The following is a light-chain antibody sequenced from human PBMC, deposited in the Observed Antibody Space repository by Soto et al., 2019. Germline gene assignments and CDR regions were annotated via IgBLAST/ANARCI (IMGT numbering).Light chain of an antibody. CDR2: NSD. CDR3: ATWDDSLSGRV. V-gene: IGLV1-47*02. J-gene: IGLJ3*02. Sequence: QSVLTQPPSASGTPGQRVTISCSGSSSNVGNHFVYWYQHLPVTAPRLLIYNSDQRPSRVPDRFSGSKSGPSASLAISGLRADDAGDYHCATWDDSLSGRVFGGGTKLTVL. CDR1: SSNVGNHF.